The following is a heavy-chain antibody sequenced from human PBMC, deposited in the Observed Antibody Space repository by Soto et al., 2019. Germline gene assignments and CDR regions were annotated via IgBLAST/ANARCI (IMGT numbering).Heavy chain of an antibody. V-gene: IGHV5-51*01. D-gene: IGHD3-10*01. CDR1: GYSFTSYW. CDR3: ARLAVYGSGSYPYYYGMDV. J-gene: IGHJ6*02. Sequence: GESLKISCKGSGYSFTSYWIGWVRQMPGKGLDWMGIIYPGDSDTRYSPSFQGQVTISADKSISTAYLQWSSLKASDTAMYYCARLAVYGSGSYPYYYGMDVWGQGTTVTVSS. CDR2: IYPGDSDT.